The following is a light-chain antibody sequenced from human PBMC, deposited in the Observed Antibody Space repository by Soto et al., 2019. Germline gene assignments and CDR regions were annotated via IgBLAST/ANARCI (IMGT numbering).Light chain of an antibody. CDR2: DAT. J-gene: IGKJ2*01. Sequence: IQMTQSPSTLATSVGDRVTITCRASQSISNWVAWYQQKSGQGPKLLLYDATKLAVGVPSRFSGSGYGTAFTLTISSLQSDDVATYYCQQYHTYSYTFGQGTKLEI. V-gene: IGKV1-5*01. CDR3: QQYHTYSYT. CDR1: QSISNW.